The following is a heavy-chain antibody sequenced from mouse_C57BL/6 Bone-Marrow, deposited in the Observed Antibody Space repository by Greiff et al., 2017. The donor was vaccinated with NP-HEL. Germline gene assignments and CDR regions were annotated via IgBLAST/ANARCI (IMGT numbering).Heavy chain of an antibody. J-gene: IGHJ3*01. CDR3: ARDLKLRSWFAY. V-gene: IGHV5-4*01. CDR2: ISDGGSYT. D-gene: IGHD1-1*01. Sequence: DVQLVESGGGLVKPGGSLKLSCAASGFTFSSYAMSWVRQTPEKRLEWVATISDGGSYTYYPDNVKGRFTISRDNAKNNLYLQMSHLKSEDTAMYYCARDLKLRSWFAYWGQGTLVTVSA. CDR1: GFTFSSYA.